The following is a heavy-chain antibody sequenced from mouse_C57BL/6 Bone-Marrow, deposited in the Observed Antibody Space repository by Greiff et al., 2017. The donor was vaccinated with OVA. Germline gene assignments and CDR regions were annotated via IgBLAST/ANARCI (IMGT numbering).Heavy chain of an antibody. J-gene: IGHJ1*03. CDR2: IYPRDGST. Sequence: VKLQQSDAELVKPGASVKISCKVSGYTFTDHTIHWMKQRPEQGLEWIGYIYPRDGSTKYNEKFKGKATLTADKSSSTAYMQLNSLTSEDSAVYFCARDDYDVLPSYWYFDVWGTGTTVTVSS. CDR1: GYTFTDHT. D-gene: IGHD2-4*01. CDR3: ARDDYDVLPSYWYFDV. V-gene: IGHV1-78*01.